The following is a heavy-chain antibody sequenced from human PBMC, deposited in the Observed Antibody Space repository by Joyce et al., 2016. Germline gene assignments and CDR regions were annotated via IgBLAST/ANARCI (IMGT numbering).Heavy chain of an antibody. D-gene: IGHD3-22*01. CDR3: AKDWGTYYDASSPRGDAFDI. CDR2: ISVYTGNT. CDR1: GYNFITSG. V-gene: IGHV1-18*01. J-gene: IGHJ3*02. Sequence: QVQLVQSAAEVRAPGASVKVSCKAAGYNFITSGVSWVRQGPGQGLEWMGWISVYTGNTNYGQRLQGRGTMTTDTSTSTAYMELRSLRSDDTAIYYCAKDWGTYYDASSPRGDAFDIWGQGTKVIVSS.